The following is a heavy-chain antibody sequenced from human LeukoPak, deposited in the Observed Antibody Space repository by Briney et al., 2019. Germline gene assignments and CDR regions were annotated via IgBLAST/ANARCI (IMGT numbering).Heavy chain of an antibody. Sequence: PGGSLRLFCVASGFTFSGYGMHWVRQAPGKGLEWVGFIRHDGTNDHYADSVQGRFTISRDNSKTTLYLEMNSLRAEDTAVYYCANLDWDTGFDYWGQGTLVTVSS. V-gene: IGHV3-30*02. CDR1: GFTFSGYG. D-gene: IGHD3-9*01. J-gene: IGHJ4*02. CDR2: IRHDGTND. CDR3: ANLDWDTGFDY.